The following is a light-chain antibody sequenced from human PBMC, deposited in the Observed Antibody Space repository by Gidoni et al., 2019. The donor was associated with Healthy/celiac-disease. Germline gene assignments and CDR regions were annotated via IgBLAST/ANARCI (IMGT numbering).Light chain of an antibody. Sequence: YELTQPPSVSVSPGQTASITCSGDKLGDKYACWYQQKPGQSPVLVIYQDSKRPSGIPERFSGSNSGNTATLTISGTQAMDEADYYCQAWDSSTVVFGGGTKLTVL. J-gene: IGLJ2*01. V-gene: IGLV3-1*01. CDR2: QDS. CDR3: QAWDSSTVV. CDR1: KLGDKY.